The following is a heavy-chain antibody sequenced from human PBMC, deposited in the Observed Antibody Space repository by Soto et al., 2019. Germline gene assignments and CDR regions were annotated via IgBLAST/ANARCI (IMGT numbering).Heavy chain of an antibody. Sequence: SETLSLTCAVYGGSFSGYYWSWIRQPPGKGLEWIGEINHSGSTNYNPSLKSRVTISVDTSKNQFSLKLSSVTAADTAVYYCARGLRLRAVASSVWGKGTTVTVSS. CDR1: GGSFSGYY. CDR3: ARGLRLRAVASSV. D-gene: IGHD6-19*01. CDR2: INHSGST. V-gene: IGHV4-34*01. J-gene: IGHJ6*04.